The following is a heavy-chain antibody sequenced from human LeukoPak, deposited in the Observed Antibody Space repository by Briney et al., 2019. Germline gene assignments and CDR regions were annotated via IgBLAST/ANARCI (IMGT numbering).Heavy chain of an antibody. CDR1: GFTFSSYE. D-gene: IGHD3-10*01. V-gene: IGHV3-48*03. CDR2: ISSSGSTI. CDR3: ARDTMVRGVITFEY. Sequence: GGSLRLSCAASGFTFSSYEMNRVRQAPGKGLEWVSYISSSGSTIYYADSVKGRFTISRDNAKNSLYLQMNSLRAEDTAVYYCARDTMVRGVITFEYWGQGTLVTVSS. J-gene: IGHJ4*02.